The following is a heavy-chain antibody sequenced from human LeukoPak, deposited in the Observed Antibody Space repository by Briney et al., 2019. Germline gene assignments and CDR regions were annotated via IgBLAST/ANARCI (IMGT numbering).Heavy chain of an antibody. D-gene: IGHD2-2*01. V-gene: IGHV4-59*01. Sequence: SETLSLTCTVSGGSISSYYWSWIRQPPGKGLEWIGYIYYSGSTNYNPSLKSRVTISVDTSKNQFSLKLSSVTAADTAVYYCASSLRRQYCSSTICYPVYYYMDVWGKGTTVTISS. J-gene: IGHJ6*03. CDR2: IYYSGST. CDR1: GGSISSYY. CDR3: ASSLRRQYCSSTICYPVYYYMDV.